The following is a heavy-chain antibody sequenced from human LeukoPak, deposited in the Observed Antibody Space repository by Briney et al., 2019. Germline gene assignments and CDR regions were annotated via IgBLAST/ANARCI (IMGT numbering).Heavy chain of an antibody. CDR3: ARGGTLWFGEFFTSGDAFDI. D-gene: IGHD3-10*01. V-gene: IGHV4-38-2*02. CDR1: GYSVSSGFY. Sequence: SETLSLTCSVSGYSVSSGFYWGWIRQPPGKGLEWIGSIYYSGSTYYNPSLKSRVTISVDTSKNQFSLKLSSVTAADTAVYYCARGGTLWFGEFFTSGDAFDIWGQGTMVTVSS. CDR2: IYYSGST. J-gene: IGHJ3*02.